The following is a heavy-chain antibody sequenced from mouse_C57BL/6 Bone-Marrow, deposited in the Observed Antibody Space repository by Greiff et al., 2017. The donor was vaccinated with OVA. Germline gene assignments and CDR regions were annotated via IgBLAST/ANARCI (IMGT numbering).Heavy chain of an antibody. Sequence: EVQLVESGGDLVKPGGSLKLSCAASGFTFSSYGMSWVRQTPDKRLEWVATISSGGSYTYYPDSVKGRFTISRDNAKNTLYLQMSSLKSEDTAMYYCARLRTDAMDDWGQGTSVTVSS. CDR3: ARLRTDAMDD. D-gene: IGHD2-12*01. V-gene: IGHV5-6*01. CDR2: ISSGGSYT. CDR1: GFTFSSYG. J-gene: IGHJ4*01.